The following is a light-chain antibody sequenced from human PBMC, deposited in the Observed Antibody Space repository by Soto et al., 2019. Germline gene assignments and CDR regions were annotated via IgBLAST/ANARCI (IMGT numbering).Light chain of an antibody. CDR2: GAS. J-gene: IGKJ5*01. Sequence: EIVLTQSPGNLSLSPGERATLSCRASQSVTSTYLAWYQQKPGQAPRLLFSGASSRATGIPDRFSGGGSGTDFTLTISRLEPEDFAVYYCQQFGNSPITFGQGTRLEIK. CDR1: QSVTSTY. V-gene: IGKV3-20*01. CDR3: QQFGNSPIT.